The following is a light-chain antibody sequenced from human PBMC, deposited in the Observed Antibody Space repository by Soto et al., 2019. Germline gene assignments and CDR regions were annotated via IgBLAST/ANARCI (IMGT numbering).Light chain of an antibody. CDR1: QSVSSY. CDR3: QQRSNWPSYP. J-gene: IGKJ2*01. CDR2: DAS. V-gene: IGKV3-11*01. Sequence: EIVLTQSPATLSLSPGERATLSCRASQSVSSYFAWYQQKPGQAPRLLIFDASSRATGIPARFNGSGSGTDFTLTLRSLEPEDFAVYYCQQRSNWPSYPFGQGNKLEIK.